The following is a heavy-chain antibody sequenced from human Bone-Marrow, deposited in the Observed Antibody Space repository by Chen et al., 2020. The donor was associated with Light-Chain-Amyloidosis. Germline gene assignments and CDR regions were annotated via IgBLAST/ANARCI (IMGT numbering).Heavy chain of an antibody. V-gene: IGHV4-39*01. CDR2: INYSGNS. D-gene: IGHD3-22*01. Sequence: SSRYYWGWIRQPPGKGLEWIGSINYSGNSYYXXSLKSRATITVDTSXXXXXXXXXXXXXXXXXXXYCVSXXXYNYCFDSWGQGTLVSVAS. CDR1: SSRYY. CDR3: VSXXXYNYCFDS. J-gene: IGHJ4*02.